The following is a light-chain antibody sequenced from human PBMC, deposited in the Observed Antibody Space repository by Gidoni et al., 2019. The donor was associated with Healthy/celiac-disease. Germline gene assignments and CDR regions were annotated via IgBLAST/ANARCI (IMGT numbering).Light chain of an antibody. Sequence: IVLTQSPGTLSLSPGERATLSCRASQSVSSSYLAWYQQKPGQAPRLLIYGASSRATGIPDRFRGSGSGTDFTLTISRPEPEDFAVYYCQQYGSSPSFGGGTKVEIK. J-gene: IGKJ4*01. V-gene: IGKV3-20*01. CDR2: GAS. CDR1: QSVSSSY. CDR3: QQYGSSPS.